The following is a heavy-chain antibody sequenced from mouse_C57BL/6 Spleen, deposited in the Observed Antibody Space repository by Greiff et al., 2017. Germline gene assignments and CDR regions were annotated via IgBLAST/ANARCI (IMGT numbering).Heavy chain of an antibody. CDR1: GFSLTSYG. V-gene: IGHV2-2*01. D-gene: IGHD2-2*01. J-gene: IGHJ4*01. CDR2: IWSGGST. Sequence: VKLVESGPGLVQPSQSLSITCPVSGFSLTSYGVHWVRQSPGKGLEWLGVIWSGGSTDYNAAFISRLSISKDNSKSQVFFKMNSLQADDTAIYYCARNSFYGYDVESYAMDYWGQGTSVTVSS. CDR3: ARNSFYGYDVESYAMDY.